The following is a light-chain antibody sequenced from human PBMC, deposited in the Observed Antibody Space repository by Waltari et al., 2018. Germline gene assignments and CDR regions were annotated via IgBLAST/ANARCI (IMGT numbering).Light chain of an antibody. Sequence: TLSCRASQSVNGALAWYQQKPGQAPRLLIYHASNRATGIPDRFSGSGSGTDFSLTISRLEPEDFAVYYCQHYLRLPVTFGQGTKVEI. J-gene: IGKJ1*01. CDR2: HAS. CDR3: QHYLRLPVT. CDR1: QSVNGA. V-gene: IGKV3-20*01.